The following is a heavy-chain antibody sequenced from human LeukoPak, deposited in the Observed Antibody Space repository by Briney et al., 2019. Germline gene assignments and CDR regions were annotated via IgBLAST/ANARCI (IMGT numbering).Heavy chain of an antibody. CDR2: IYYSGST. D-gene: IGHD5-18*01. J-gene: IGHJ4*02. CDR3: ARDRGYSYGFDF. Sequence: PSQTLSLTCTVSGGSISSGDYYWSWIRQPPGKGLEWIGYIYYSGSTYYNPSLKSRVTMSVDTSKNQFSLKLNSLTAADTALYFCARDRGYSYGFDFWGQGTLVTVSS. CDR1: GGSISSGDYY. V-gene: IGHV4-30-4*01.